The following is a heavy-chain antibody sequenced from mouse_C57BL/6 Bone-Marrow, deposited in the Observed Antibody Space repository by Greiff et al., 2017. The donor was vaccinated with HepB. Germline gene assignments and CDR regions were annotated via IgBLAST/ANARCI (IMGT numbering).Heavy chain of an antibody. CDR1: GYTFTTYP. V-gene: IGHV1-47*01. J-gene: IGHJ2*01. Sequence: VQGVESGAELVKPGASVKMSCKASGYTFTTYPIEWMKQNQGKSLEWIGNFHPYNDDTKYNEKFKGKATLTLEKSSSTVYLELGRLTSDYSAVYYCARGGGYGNYFDYWGQGTTLTVSS. CDR2: FHPYNDDT. CDR3: ARGGGYGNYFDY. D-gene: IGHD2-10*02.